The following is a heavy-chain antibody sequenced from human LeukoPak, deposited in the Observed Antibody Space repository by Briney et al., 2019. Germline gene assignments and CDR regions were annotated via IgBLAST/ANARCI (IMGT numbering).Heavy chain of an antibody. CDR2: INPSGGST. J-gene: IGHJ5*02. Sequence: ASVKVSCKASGYTFTKYYMHWVRQAPGQGLEWMGIINPSGGSTSYAQKFQGRVTMTRDTSTSTVYMEMSGLRSEDTAVYYCARGGGYDILTGYYGFDPWGQGTLVTVSS. V-gene: IGHV1-46*01. D-gene: IGHD3-9*01. CDR3: ARGGGYDILTGYYGFDP. CDR1: GYTFTKYY.